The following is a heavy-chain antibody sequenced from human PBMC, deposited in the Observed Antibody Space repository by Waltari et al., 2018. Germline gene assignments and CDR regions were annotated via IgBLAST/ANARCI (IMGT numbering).Heavy chain of an antibody. CDR2: LSSRSSYI. CDR3: ARPYCSSTSCYFYGMDV. V-gene: IGHV3-21*01. J-gene: IGHJ6*02. Sequence: EVQLVESGGGLVKPGGSLRLSCAASGFTFSYYSMNWVRQAPGKGLGWVSSLSSRSSYIYYPSSVKGRFTISRDNAKNSLYLQMNSLRVEDTAVYYCARPYCSSTSCYFYGMDVWGQGTTVTVSS. D-gene: IGHD2-2*01. CDR1: GFTFSYYS.